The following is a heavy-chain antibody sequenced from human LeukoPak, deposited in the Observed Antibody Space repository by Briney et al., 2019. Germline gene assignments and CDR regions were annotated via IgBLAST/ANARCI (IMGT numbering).Heavy chain of an antibody. CDR3: ARWLQLY. D-gene: IGHD5-24*01. V-gene: IGHV3-48*04. CDR1: GFTFSSFS. Sequence: PGGSLRLSCAASGFTFSSFSMNWVRQAPGKGLEWVSYISGSSSTIYYADSVKGRFTISRDNAKNSLYLQMNSLRAEDTAVYYCARWLQLYGGQGTLVTVSS. J-gene: IGHJ4*02. CDR2: ISGSSSTI.